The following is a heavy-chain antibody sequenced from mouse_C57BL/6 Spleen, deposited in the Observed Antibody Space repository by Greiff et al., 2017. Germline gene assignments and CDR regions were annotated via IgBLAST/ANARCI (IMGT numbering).Heavy chain of an antibody. D-gene: IGHD4-1*01. CDR1: GYTFTDYN. CDR3: ARLGPPSYYAMDY. J-gene: IGHJ4*01. V-gene: IGHV1-18*01. CDR2: INPNNGGT. Sequence: VQLKQSGPELVKPGASVKIPCKASGYTFTDYNMDWVKQSHGKSLEWIGDINPNNGGTIYNQKFKGKATLTVDKSSSTAYMELRSLTSEDTAVYYCARLGPPSYYAMDYWGQGTSVTVSS.